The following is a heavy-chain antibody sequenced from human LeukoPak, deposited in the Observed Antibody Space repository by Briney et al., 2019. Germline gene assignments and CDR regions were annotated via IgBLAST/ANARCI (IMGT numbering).Heavy chain of an antibody. Sequence: PGGSLRLSCAASGFPFSDYAMTWVRQAPGKGLEWVTAISPSASHRYYADFVGGRFTISRDNSKNTLDLQMSSLRAEDTAVYYCLKDRFGSFDPWAREPWSPSP. J-gene: IGHJ5*02. CDR2: ISPSASHR. CDR1: GFPFSDYA. CDR3: LKDRFGSFDP. V-gene: IGHV3-23*01. D-gene: IGHD5-18*01.